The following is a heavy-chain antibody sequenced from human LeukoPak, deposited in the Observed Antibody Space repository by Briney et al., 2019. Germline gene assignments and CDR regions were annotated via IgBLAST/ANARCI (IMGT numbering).Heavy chain of an antibody. Sequence: SETLSLTCAVYGGSFSGYYWNWIRQPPGKGLEWIGEINHSGSTNYNPSLKSRVTISVDTSKNQFSLKLSSVTAEDTAVYYCAKWDRIMITFGGVIVRWGQGTLVTVSS. V-gene: IGHV4-34*01. CDR1: GGSFSGYY. J-gene: IGHJ4*02. CDR3: AKWDRIMITFGGVIVR. CDR2: INHSGST. D-gene: IGHD3-16*02.